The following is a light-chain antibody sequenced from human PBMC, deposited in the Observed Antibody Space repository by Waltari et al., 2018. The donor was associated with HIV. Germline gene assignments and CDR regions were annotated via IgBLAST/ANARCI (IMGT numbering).Light chain of an antibody. CDR3: GTWDTSLYSYV. V-gene: IGLV1-51*01. CDR2: DND. CDR1: TSNIGTGF. J-gene: IGLJ1*01. Sequence: HSLLTPPPSVPAAPGQTVTIPCSGTTSNIGTGFVSWYQQLPGTAPKLLIYDNDKRPSGIPDRFSGSQSGTSATLDITGLQTGDEADYYCGTWDTSLYSYVFATGSKVTVL.